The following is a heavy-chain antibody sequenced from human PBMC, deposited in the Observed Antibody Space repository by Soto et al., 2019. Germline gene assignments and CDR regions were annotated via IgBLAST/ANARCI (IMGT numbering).Heavy chain of an antibody. CDR1: GFIFTDYS. D-gene: IGHD5-12*01. Sequence: GGSLRLSCSASGFIFTDYSMTWIRQAPGKGLEWVSYISNGDETTQYADSVKGRFSVSRDNAKKVLFLQMNSLRVDDTAVYYCARAPKRRDGYNFDSWGRGALVTVSS. CDR2: ISNGDETT. J-gene: IGHJ4*02. V-gene: IGHV3-11*01. CDR3: ARAPKRRDGYNFDS.